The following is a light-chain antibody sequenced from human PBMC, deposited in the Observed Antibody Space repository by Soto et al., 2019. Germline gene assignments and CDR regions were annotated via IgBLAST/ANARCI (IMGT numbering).Light chain of an antibody. CDR3: NSFRVSHLYV. CDR1: STDVGGYNA. Sequence: QSALSQPASVSGSPGQTITISCTGTSTDVGGYNAVSWYQHHPGKAPKLIIYEVTHRPSGVSDRFSASKSGNTASLTISGLQAEDEADYYCNSFRVSHLYVFGTGTQLPVL. V-gene: IGLV2-14*01. CDR2: EVT. J-gene: IGLJ1*01.